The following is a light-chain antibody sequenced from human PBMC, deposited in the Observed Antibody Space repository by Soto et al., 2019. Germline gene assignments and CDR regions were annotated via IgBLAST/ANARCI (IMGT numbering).Light chain of an antibody. CDR3: QQYYSYPGT. Sequence: AIRMTQSPSSLSASTGDRVTITCRASQGISSYLAWYQQKPGKAPKLLIYAASTLQSGVPSRFSGSGSGTDFTLTISCLQSEDFATYYCQQYYSYPGTFGQGTRWISN. V-gene: IGKV1-8*01. J-gene: IGKJ1*01. CDR1: QGISSY. CDR2: AAS.